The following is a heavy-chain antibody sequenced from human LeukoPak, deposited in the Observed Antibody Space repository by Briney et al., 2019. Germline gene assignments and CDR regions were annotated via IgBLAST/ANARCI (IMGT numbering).Heavy chain of an antibody. D-gene: IGHD6-19*01. Sequence: SETLSLTCTVSGGSISSYYWSWIRQPAGKGLEWIGRIYTSGSTNYNPPLKSRVTVSVDTSKNQFSLKLSSVTAADTAVYYCARDMWLEVFDYWGQGTLVTVSS. CDR2: IYTSGST. CDR1: GGSISSYY. CDR3: ARDMWLEVFDY. J-gene: IGHJ4*02. V-gene: IGHV4-4*07.